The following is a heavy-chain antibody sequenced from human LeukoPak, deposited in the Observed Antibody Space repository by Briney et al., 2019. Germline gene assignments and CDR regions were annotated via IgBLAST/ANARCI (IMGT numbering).Heavy chain of an antibody. CDR2: IKEDGSEK. CDR1: GFTFSKYW. J-gene: IGHJ1*01. V-gene: IGHV3-7*01. CDR3: AKMHSSKWYAEYFHH. Sequence: TGGCERPSCAASGFTFSKYWMSWVRQAPGKGLEWVANIKEDGSEKYYVDSVKGRFTISRDNAKNSLYLQMSSLRVEDTAIYYCAKMHSSKWYAEYFHHWGQSTLVTVSS. D-gene: IGHD6-13*01.